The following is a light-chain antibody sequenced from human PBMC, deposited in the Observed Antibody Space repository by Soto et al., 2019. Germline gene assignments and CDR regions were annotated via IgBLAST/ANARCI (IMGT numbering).Light chain of an antibody. CDR1: SSDVGSYNL. V-gene: IGLV2-23*01. CDR2: EGS. Sequence: QSVLTQPASVSGSPGQSITISCTGTSSDVGSYNLVSWYQQHPGKAPKLMIYEGSKRPSGVSNRFSGSKSGNTASLTSSGRQAEDGADYYCCSYAGSVVFGGGTKLTVL. CDR3: CSYAGSVV. J-gene: IGLJ2*01.